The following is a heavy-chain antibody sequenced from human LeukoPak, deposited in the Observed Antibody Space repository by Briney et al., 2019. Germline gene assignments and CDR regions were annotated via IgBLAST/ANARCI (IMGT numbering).Heavy chain of an antibody. CDR3: AKEIWPTVTTPGWTYFDY. D-gene: IGHD4-17*01. CDR1: GFTFSSYG. Sequence: GGSLRLSCAASGFTFSSYGMHWVRQAPGKGLEWVAFIRYDGSNKYYADSVKGRFTISRDNSRNTLYLQMNSMRAEDPAVYYCAKEIWPTVTTPGWTYFDYWGQGTLVTVSS. CDR2: IRYDGSNK. V-gene: IGHV3-30*02. J-gene: IGHJ4*02.